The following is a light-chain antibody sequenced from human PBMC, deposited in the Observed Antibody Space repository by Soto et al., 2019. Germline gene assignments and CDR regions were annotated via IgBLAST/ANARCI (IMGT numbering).Light chain of an antibody. V-gene: IGKV1-12*01. Sequence: DIQMTQSPSSVSASVGDRVTITCRASQGLGVWLGWYQQKPGKAPQLLIFGASGLQTGVPSRFSGSGSGTDFTRTISSLQPEDLATYYCQQAYSFPLTCGGGTKVEIK. CDR3: QQAYSFPLT. CDR2: GAS. CDR1: QGLGVW. J-gene: IGKJ4*02.